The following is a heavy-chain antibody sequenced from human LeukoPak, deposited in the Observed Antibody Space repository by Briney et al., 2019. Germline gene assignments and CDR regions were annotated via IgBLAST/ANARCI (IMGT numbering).Heavy chain of an antibody. V-gene: IGHV3-23*01. CDR2: ISVSGADT. J-gene: IGHJ3*02. CDR3: AKDRRSSWFDAFDI. CDR1: GFTFTNYV. Sequence: GGSLRLSCAASGFTFTNYVMTWVRQAPGKGLEWVSGISVSGADTYYADSVKGRFTISRDNSKNTLYLQMNSLRAEDTAVYYCAKDRRSSWFDAFDIWGQGTMVTVSS. D-gene: IGHD6-13*01.